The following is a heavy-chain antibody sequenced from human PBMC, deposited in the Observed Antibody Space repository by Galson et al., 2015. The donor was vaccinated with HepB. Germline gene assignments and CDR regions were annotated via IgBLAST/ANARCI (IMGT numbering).Heavy chain of an antibody. CDR1: GYTFNKYG. D-gene: IGHD3-9*01. CDR3: ARDVDWPLDY. V-gene: IGHV1-18*01. J-gene: IGHJ4*02. CDR2: ISTKRGNT. Sequence: SVKVSCKASGYTFNKYGINWVRQAPGQGLEWMGWISTKRGNTKHAQNYQGRVTMTTETSTNTAYMELRSLRSADTAVYYCARDVDWPLDYWGQGTLVTVSS.